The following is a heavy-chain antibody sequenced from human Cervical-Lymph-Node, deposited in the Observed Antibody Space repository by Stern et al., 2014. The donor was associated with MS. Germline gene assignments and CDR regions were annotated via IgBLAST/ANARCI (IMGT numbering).Heavy chain of an antibody. V-gene: IGHV5-51*01. CDR3: ARADSSSFAWFDT. D-gene: IGHD6-13*01. J-gene: IGHJ5*02. CDR1: GYTFISYG. Sequence: EVQLVESGAEVRKPGQSLKISCEASGYTFISYGIAWVRQAPGQGPEYMGIIYPGDSDTRYSPSFQGQVTISADKSLRTAYLQWSSLTASDSAMYYCARADSSSFAWFDTWGQGTLVTVSS. CDR2: IYPGDSDT.